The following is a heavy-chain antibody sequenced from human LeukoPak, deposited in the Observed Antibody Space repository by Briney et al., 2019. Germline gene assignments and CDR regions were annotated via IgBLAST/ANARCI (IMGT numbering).Heavy chain of an antibody. V-gene: IGHV4-34*01. CDR1: GGSFSGYY. CDR3: ASTYGTVVTPRLYYGMDV. Sequence: SETLSLTCAVYGGSFSGYYWSWIRQPPGKGLEWIGEINHSGSTHYNPSLKSRVTISVDTSKNQFSLKLSSVTAADTAVYYCASTYGTVVTPRLYYGMDVWGQGTTVTVSS. CDR2: INHSGST. J-gene: IGHJ6*02. D-gene: IGHD4-23*01.